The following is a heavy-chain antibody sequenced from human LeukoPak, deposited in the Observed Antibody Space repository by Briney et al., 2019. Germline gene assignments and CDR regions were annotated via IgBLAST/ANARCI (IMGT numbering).Heavy chain of an antibody. J-gene: IGHJ4*01. CDR3: ARGLGDYYDTSDYYYAVPAH. D-gene: IGHD3-22*01. CDR2: MNPNSGDT. V-gene: IGHV1-8*01. CDR1: GYTFTTYD. Sequence: ASVKVSCKASGYTFTTYDITWVRQATGQGLERMGWMNPNSGDTAYAQKFQGRVAMTRDTSISTAYMELSSLRSEDTAAYYCARGLGDYYDTSDYYYAVPAHWGQGTLVTVSS.